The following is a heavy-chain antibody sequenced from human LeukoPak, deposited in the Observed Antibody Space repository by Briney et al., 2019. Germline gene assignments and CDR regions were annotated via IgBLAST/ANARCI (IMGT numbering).Heavy chain of an antibody. V-gene: IGHV3-23*01. CDR1: GFTFSSYA. CDR3: AKEGLYCSGGSCYGPFGY. D-gene: IGHD2-15*01. J-gene: IGHJ4*02. CDR2: ISGSGGST. Sequence: PGGSLRLSCAASGFTFSSYAMSWVRQAPGKGLEWVSAISGSGGSTYYADSGKGRFTISRDNSKNTLYLQMNSLRAEDTAVYYCAKEGLYCSGGSCYGPFGYWGQGTLVTVSS.